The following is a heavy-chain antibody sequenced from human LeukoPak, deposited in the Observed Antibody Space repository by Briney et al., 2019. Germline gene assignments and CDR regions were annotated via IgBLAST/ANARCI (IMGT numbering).Heavy chain of an antibody. J-gene: IGHJ4*02. CDR3: AKDQIYCGGDCQYDY. CDR1: GFTFDEYA. CDR2: ISGDGGST. V-gene: IGHV3-43*02. D-gene: IGHD2-21*02. Sequence: AGGSLRLYCAASGFTFDEYAMHWVRQAPGKGLEWVSLISGDGGSTYYADSVKGRFTIYRDNSKNSLYLKMNSLRTEDTALYYCAKDQIYCGGDCQYDYWGQGTLVTVSS.